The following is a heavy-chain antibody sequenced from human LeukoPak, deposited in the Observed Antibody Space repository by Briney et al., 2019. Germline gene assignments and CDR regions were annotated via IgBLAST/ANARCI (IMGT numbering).Heavy chain of an antibody. CDR3: ARDPAPATGAFDI. V-gene: IGHV3-53*01. J-gene: IGHJ3*02. CDR1: GFTISSNY. Sequence: PGGSLRLSCAASGFTISSNYMNWVRQAPGRGLEWVSVIFNSGDTYYADSVKGRFTLSTDTSQNTLYLQKKRLRADDTGAYYYARDPAPATGAFDIWGQGTMVIIS. D-gene: IGHD1-1*01. CDR2: IFNSGDT.